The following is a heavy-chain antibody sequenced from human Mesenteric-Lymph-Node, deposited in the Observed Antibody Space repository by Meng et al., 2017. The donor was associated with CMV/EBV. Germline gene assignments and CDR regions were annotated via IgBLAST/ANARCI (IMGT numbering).Heavy chain of an antibody. D-gene: IGHD3-3*01. CDR2: ISAYNGNT. J-gene: IGHJ6*02. V-gene: IGHV1-18*01. Sequence: ASVKVSCKVSGYTFTSYGISWVRQAPGQGLEWMGWISAYNGNTNYAQKLQGRVTMTTDTSTSTAYMELRSLRSDDTAVYYCARNHQYYDFWSGYQPTYDYYGMDVWGQGTTVTVSS. CDR1: GYTFTSYG. CDR3: ARNHQYYDFWSGYQPTYDYYGMDV.